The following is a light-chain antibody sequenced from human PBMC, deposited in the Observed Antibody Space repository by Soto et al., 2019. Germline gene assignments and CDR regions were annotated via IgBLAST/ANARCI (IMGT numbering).Light chain of an antibody. Sequence: EIVLTQSPGTLSLSPGERATLSCRASQSVSSSYLAWYQQKPGQAPRLLLYGASSRATGIPARFSGSGSGADFTLTISRLESEDFAVYYCQQYGSSPPTFGPGTKVDIK. J-gene: IGKJ3*01. CDR2: GAS. CDR1: QSVSSSY. V-gene: IGKV3-20*01. CDR3: QQYGSSPPT.